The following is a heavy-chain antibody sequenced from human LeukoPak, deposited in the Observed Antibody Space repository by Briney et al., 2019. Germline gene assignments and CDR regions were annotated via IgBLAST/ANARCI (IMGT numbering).Heavy chain of an antibody. CDR1: GGTFSSYA. J-gene: IGHJ5*02. D-gene: IGHD4-17*01. CDR2: IIPIFGTA. Sequence: ASVKVSCKASGGTFSSYAISWVRQAPGQGLEWMGGIIPIFGTASYAQKFQGRVTITTDESTSTAYMELSSLRSEDTAEYYCAKADYGDYTVDPWGQGTLVTVSS. CDR3: AKADYGDYTVDP. V-gene: IGHV1-69*05.